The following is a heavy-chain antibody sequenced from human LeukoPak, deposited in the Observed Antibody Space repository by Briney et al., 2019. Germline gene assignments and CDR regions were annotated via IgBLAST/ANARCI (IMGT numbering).Heavy chain of an antibody. CDR1: GFKFNLYT. Sequence: GGSLRLSCGASGFKFNLYTMNWVRQAPGKGLEWVSYISSSSSAIYYADSVKGRFTISRDNAKNSLYLQMNSLRAEDTAVYYCAREGYSPYWGQGTLVTVSS. J-gene: IGHJ4*02. CDR3: AREGYSPY. V-gene: IGHV3-48*01. CDR2: ISSSSSAI. D-gene: IGHD6-13*01.